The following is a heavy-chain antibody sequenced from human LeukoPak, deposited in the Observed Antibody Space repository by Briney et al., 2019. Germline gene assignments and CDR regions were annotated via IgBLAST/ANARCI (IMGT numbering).Heavy chain of an antibody. CDR3: VRFPTSTIFGVVRNWYFDL. Sequence: ASVKVSCKASGYTFTSYGISWVRQAPGQGLEWMGWISAYNGNTNYAQKLQGRVTMTTDTSTSTAYMELRSLRSDDTAVYYCVRFPTSTIFGVVRNWYFDLWGRGTLVTVSS. V-gene: IGHV1-18*01. CDR2: ISAYNGNT. D-gene: IGHD3-3*01. CDR1: GYTFTSYG. J-gene: IGHJ2*01.